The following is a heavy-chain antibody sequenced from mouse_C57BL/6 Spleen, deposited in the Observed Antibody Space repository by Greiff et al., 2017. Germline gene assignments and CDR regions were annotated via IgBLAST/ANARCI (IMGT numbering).Heavy chain of an antibody. Sequence: VKLQESGAELVMPGASVKLSCKASGYTFTSYWMHWVKQRPGQGLEWIGEIDPSDSYTNYNQKFKGKSTLTVDKSSSTAYMQLSSLTSEDSAVYYCARYYGSSYPYYFDYWGQGTTLTVSS. V-gene: IGHV1-69*01. CDR1: GYTFTSYW. CDR2: IDPSDSYT. D-gene: IGHD1-1*01. CDR3: ARYYGSSYPYYFDY. J-gene: IGHJ2*01.